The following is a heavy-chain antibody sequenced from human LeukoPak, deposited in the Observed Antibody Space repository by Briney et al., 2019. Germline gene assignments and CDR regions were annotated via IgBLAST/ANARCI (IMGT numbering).Heavy chain of an antibody. CDR2: ISNSNSNI. J-gene: IGHJ4*02. D-gene: IGHD3/OR15-3a*01. CDR3: ARGTGQLDY. CDR1: GFTFSDFW. V-gene: IGHV3-11*04. Sequence: GGSLRLSCAASGFTFSDFWMSWVRQAPGKGLEWVSYISNSNSNIYYADSVKGRFTISRDNAKNSLYLQMNSLRAEDTAVYYCARGTGQLDYLGQGTLVTVSS.